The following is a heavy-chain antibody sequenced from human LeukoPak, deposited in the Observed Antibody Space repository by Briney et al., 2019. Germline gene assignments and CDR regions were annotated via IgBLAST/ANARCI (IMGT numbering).Heavy chain of an antibody. CDR2: IIPIFGTA. J-gene: IGHJ6*02. CDR3: ARDTYAYYYDSSGYPGYYYGMDV. V-gene: IGHV1-69*01. D-gene: IGHD3-22*01. Sequence: SVKVSCKASGGTFSSYAISWVRQAPGQGLEWMGGIIPIFGTANYAQKFQGRVTITADESTSTAYMELSSLRSEDTAVYYCARDTYAYYYDSSGYPGYYYGMDVWDQGTTVTVSS. CDR1: GGTFSSYA.